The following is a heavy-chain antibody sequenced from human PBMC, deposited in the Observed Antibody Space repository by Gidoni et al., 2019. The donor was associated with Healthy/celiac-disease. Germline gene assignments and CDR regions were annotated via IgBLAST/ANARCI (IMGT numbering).Heavy chain of an antibody. CDR2: ISGSGGST. CDR3: AKEDYDILTGRGYYFDY. Sequence: EVQLLESGGGLVQPGRSLRLSCAASGFTFSSYAMSWVRQAPGKGLEWVSAISGSGGSTYYADSVKGRFTISRDNSKNTLYLQMNSLRAEDTAVYYCAKEDYDILTGRGYYFDYWGQGTLVTVSS. CDR1: GFTFSSYA. J-gene: IGHJ4*02. V-gene: IGHV3-23*01. D-gene: IGHD3-9*01.